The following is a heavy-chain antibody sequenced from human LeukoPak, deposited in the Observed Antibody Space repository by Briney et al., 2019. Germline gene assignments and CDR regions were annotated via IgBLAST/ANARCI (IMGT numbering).Heavy chain of an antibody. V-gene: IGHV3-30-3*01. CDR1: GFTFSSYA. Sequence: GGSLRLSCAASGFTFSSYAMSWVRQAPGKGLERVAVISYDGSNKYYADSVKGRFTISRDNSKNTPYLQMNSLRAEDTAVYYCARERLYYFDYWGQGTLVTVSS. CDR2: ISYDGSNK. J-gene: IGHJ4*02. CDR3: ARERLYYFDY.